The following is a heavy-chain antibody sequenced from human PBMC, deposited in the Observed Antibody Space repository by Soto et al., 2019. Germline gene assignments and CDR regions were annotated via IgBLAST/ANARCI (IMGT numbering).Heavy chain of an antibody. CDR1: DGSFRDYY. J-gene: IGHJ3*02. V-gene: IGHV4-34*01. CDR2: INHSGST. Sequence: QVQLQQWGAGLLKPSETLSLTCAVKDGSFRDYYWSWIRQPPGKGLEWLGEINHSGSTNSNPSLKSRVTIPVDKSRKQFSVTLSSVTAAETAVYYCVRGRGFLSRNPFDIWGQGTMVTVS. CDR3: VRGRGFLSRNPFDI.